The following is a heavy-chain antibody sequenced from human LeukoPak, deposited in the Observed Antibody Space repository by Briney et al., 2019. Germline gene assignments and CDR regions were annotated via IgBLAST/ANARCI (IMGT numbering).Heavy chain of an antibody. CDR2: INPNSGGT. CDR3: AREAVAGTTNFDY. D-gene: IGHD6-19*01. V-gene: IGHV1-2*02. Sequence: ASVKVSCKASGYTFTGYYMHWVRQAPGQGLEGMGWINPNSGGTNYAQKFQGRVTMTRDTSISTAYMELSGLRSDDTAIYYCAREAVAGTTNFDYWGQGTLVTVSS. J-gene: IGHJ4*02. CDR1: GYTFTGYY.